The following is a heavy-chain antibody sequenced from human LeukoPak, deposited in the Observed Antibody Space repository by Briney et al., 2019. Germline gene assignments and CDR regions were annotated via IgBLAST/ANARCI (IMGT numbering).Heavy chain of an antibody. CDR3: ARHGSRIEVAFDY. Sequence: SETLSLTCTVSGGSISSSGYYWGRIRQPPGKGLEWIGSIYYSGSTYYNPSLKSRVTISVDTSKNQFSLKLSSVTAADTAVYYCARHGSRIEVAFDYWGQGTPVTVSS. V-gene: IGHV4-39*01. D-gene: IGHD6-19*01. CDR1: GGSISSSGYY. J-gene: IGHJ4*02. CDR2: IYYSGST.